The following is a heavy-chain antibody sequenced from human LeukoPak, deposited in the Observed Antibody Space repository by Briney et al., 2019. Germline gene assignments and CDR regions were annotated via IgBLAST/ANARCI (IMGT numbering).Heavy chain of an antibody. V-gene: IGHV4-4*07. CDR1: GGSFSIYY. Sequence: SETLSLTCTVSGGSFSIYYWNWIRQPAGKGLEWIGRIYSSGSTNYNPSLKSRVTISVDTSKNQFSLKLSSVTAADTAVYYCAREGLNMVRGVIPKEAWGWFDPWGQGTLVTVSS. CDR3: AREGLNMVRGVIPKEAWGWFDP. J-gene: IGHJ5*02. D-gene: IGHD3-10*01. CDR2: IYSSGST.